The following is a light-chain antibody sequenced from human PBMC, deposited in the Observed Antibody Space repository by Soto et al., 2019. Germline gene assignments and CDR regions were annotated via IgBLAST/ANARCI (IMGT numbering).Light chain of an antibody. CDR2: GAS. V-gene: IGKV3-20*01. CDR1: QSISSPY. Sequence: EIVLTQSPGTLSLPPGERATLSCRASQSISSPYLAWYQQKPGQAPRLLIDGASSRATGVPDRFSGSGSGTDFTLTISRLEPEDFAVYYCQQYGSSPQTFGQGTRLEIK. J-gene: IGKJ5*01. CDR3: QQYGSSPQT.